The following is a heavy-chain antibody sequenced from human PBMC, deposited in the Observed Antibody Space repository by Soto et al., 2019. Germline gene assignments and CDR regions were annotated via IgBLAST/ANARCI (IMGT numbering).Heavy chain of an antibody. Sequence: GGSLRLSCAASGFTFSSYEMNWVRQAPGKGLEWVALISYDGSKKYYGDAVKGRFTISRDNSKDTLHLQMSSLKTEDTAVYYCAMIHSGSYVFDIWGQGTMVTVSS. CDR2: ISYDGSKK. CDR1: GFTFSSYE. D-gene: IGHD1-26*01. J-gene: IGHJ3*02. V-gene: IGHV3-30*03. CDR3: AMIHSGSYVFDI.